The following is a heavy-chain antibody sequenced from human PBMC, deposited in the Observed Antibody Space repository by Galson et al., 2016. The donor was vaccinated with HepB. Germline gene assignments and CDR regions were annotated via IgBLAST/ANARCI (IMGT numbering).Heavy chain of an antibody. CDR3: ARWQSGSPVN. Sequence: SLRLSCAASGFTISSDYMSWVRQAPGKGLEFVSVSYSGGNTYYAESVKGRFTISRDDSKKSLYLQMNSLKIEDTAVYYCARWQSGSPVNWGQGTLVTVSS. D-gene: IGHD1-26*01. V-gene: IGHV3-53*01. J-gene: IGHJ4*02. CDR2: SYSGGNT. CDR1: GFTISSDY.